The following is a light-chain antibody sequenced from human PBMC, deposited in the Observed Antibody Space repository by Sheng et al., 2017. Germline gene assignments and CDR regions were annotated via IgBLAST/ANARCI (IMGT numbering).Light chain of an antibody. CDR1: KLGDKY. V-gene: IGLV3-1*01. J-gene: IGLJ3*02. CDR2: QDT. Sequence: SYDLTQSPSVSVSPGQTASITCSGDKLGDKYASWYQQKSGQSPVLVIYQDTKRPSGIPERFSGSNSGNTATLTISGTQAMDEADYYCMVWHSNTWVFGGGTRLTVL. CDR3: MVWHSNTWV.